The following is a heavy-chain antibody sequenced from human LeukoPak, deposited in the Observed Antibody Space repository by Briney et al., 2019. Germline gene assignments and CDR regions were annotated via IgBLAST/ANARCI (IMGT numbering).Heavy chain of an antibody. V-gene: IGHV3-48*04. D-gene: IGHD6-13*01. Sequence: GGSLRLSCAASGFTFSSYSMNWVRQAPGKGLEWVSYISSSSSTIYYADSVKGRFTISRDTAKNSLYLQMNSLRAEDTAVYYCARGVAAADYYYMDVWGKGTTVTVSS. CDR2: ISSSSSTI. CDR3: ARGVAAADYYYMDV. CDR1: GFTFSSYS. J-gene: IGHJ6*03.